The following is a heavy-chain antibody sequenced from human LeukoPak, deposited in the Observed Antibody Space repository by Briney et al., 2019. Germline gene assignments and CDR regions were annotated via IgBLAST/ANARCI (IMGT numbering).Heavy chain of an antibody. V-gene: IGHV1-18*01. J-gene: IGHJ5*02. CDR2: ISAYNGNT. D-gene: IGHD1-20*01. CDR1: GYTFTSYG. CDR3: ARSGFNWNDGVDLKFDP. Sequence: ASVKVSCKASGYTFTSYGISWVRQAPGQGLEWMGWISAYNGNTNYAQKLQGRVTMTTDTSTSTAYMELRSLRSDDTAVYYCARSGFNWNDGVDLKFDPWGQGTLVTVSS.